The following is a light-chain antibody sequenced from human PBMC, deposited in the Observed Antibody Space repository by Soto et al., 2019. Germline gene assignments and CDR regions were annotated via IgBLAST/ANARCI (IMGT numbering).Light chain of an antibody. CDR1: QSVSSSY. V-gene: IGKV3-20*01. Sequence: IGLEESQDTLSLSRRERAYLSVGASQSVSSSYLAWYQQKPGQAPRLLIYGASSRATGIPDRFSGSGSGTDFTLTISRLEPEDFAVYYCPQYGSSPRTSGQGTKVDIK. J-gene: IGKJ1*01. CDR2: GAS. CDR3: PQYGSSPRT.